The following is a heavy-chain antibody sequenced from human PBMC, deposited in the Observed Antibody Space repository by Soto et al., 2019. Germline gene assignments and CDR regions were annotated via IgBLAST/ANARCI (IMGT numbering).Heavy chain of an antibody. CDR1: GGTFSSYA. Sequence: SVKVSCKASGGTFSSYAISWVRQAPGQGLEWMGGIIPIFGTANYAQKFQGRVTITADESTSTAYMELSSLRSEDTAVYYCGTGQQLVRVDYYYYGMDVWGQGTTVTV. J-gene: IGHJ6*02. V-gene: IGHV1-69*13. CDR2: IIPIFGTA. D-gene: IGHD6-13*01. CDR3: GTGQQLVRVDYYYYGMDV.